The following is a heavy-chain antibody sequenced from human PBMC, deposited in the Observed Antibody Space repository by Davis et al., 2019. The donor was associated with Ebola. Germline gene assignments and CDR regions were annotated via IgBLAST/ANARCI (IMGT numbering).Heavy chain of an antibody. J-gene: IGHJ6*02. CDR2: IYPSDSYT. Sequence: GGSLRLSCKGSGYSFNTYWIAWVRQMPGKGLEWMGIIYPSDSYTNYSPSFQGHVTISADKSISTAYLQWSSLKASDTAMYYCASKRYYYYGMDVWGQGTTVTVSS. V-gene: IGHV5-10-1*01. CDR1: GYSFNTYW. CDR3: ASKRYYYYGMDV.